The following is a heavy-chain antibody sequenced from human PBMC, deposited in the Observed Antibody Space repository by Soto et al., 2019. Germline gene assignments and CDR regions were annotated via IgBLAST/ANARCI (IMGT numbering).Heavy chain of an antibody. V-gene: IGHV5-51*01. CDR2: VFPGNSDT. CDR3: ARHNVYAMDV. Sequence: PGESLKISCEVSGYIFTNYWIGWLRQMPGKGLEWMAIVFPGNSDTIYSPSFRGQVTISADKSISTAYLQWNGLQASDTAIYYCARHNVYAMDVWGQGTTVTVSS. J-gene: IGHJ6*02. CDR1: GYIFTNYW.